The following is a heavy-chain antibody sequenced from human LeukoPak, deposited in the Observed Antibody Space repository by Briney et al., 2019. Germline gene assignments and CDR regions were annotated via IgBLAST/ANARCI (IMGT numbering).Heavy chain of an antibody. CDR1: GYRFNSYW. J-gene: IGHJ3*01. CDR2: IYPDDSDT. Sequence: GESLKISCKGSGYRFNSYWIAWVRQMPGKGLEWMGIIYPDDSDTRYSPSFQGQVTISADKSVRTAYLQWSSLKASDTAMYYCARPNITSYYDSRGYDAFDVWGQGTMVTVSS. V-gene: IGHV5-51*01. D-gene: IGHD3-22*01. CDR3: ARPNITSYYDSRGYDAFDV.